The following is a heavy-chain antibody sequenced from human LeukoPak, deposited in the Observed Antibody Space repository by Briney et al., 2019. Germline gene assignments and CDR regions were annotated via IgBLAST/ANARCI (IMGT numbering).Heavy chain of an antibody. CDR2: INHSGST. CDR3: ARIGRARRTIDY. V-gene: IGHV4-34*01. J-gene: IGHJ4*02. CDR1: GGSFSGYY. Sequence: PSETLSLTCAVYGGSFSGYYWSWIRQPPGKGLEWIGEINHSGSTNYNPSLKSRVTISVDTSKNQFSLKLSSVTAADTAVYYCARIGRARRTIDYWGQGTLVTVSS. D-gene: IGHD6-6*01.